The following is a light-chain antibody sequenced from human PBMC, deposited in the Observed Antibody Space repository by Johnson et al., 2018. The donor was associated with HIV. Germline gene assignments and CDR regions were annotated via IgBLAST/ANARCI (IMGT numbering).Light chain of an antibody. J-gene: IGLJ1*01. CDR1: SSNIGNSY. CDR3: GTWDSSLSVYV. Sequence: QSVLTQPPSVSAAPGQKVTISCSGSSSNIGNSYVSWYQQLPGTAPKLLIYDNHKRPSGIPDRFSGSKSGTSATLGITGLQTGDEADYYCGTWDSSLSVYVFGTGTEVTV. CDR2: DNH. V-gene: IGLV1-51*01.